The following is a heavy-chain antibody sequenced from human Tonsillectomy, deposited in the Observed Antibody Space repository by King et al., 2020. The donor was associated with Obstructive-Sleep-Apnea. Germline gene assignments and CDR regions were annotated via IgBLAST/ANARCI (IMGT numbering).Heavy chain of an antibody. CDR2: FYYRGST. J-gene: IGHJ5*02. CDR1: GGSIRSYY. CDR3: ARGVGRDNWFDP. V-gene: IGHV4-59*01. Sequence: QLQESGPGLVKASETLSLTCTVSGGSIRSYYGSWIRQPPGKGLEWIGYFYYRGSTNYNPTLKSRVTMSIDTSKNQVSLKVTSVTAVDTAVYYCARGVGRDNWFDPWGQGTLVTVSS. D-gene: IGHD2-15*01.